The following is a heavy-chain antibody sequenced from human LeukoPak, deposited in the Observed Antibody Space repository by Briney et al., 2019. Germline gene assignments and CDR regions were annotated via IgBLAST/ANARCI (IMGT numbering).Heavy chain of an antibody. V-gene: IGHV1-2*02. CDR1: GYTLTELS. CDR3: AARPDY. Sequence: ASVKVSCKVSGYTLTELSMHWVRQAPGQGLEWMGWINPNSGGTNYAQKFQGRVTMTRDTSISTAYMELSRLRTDDTAVYYCAARPDYWGQGTLVTVSS. J-gene: IGHJ4*02. CDR2: INPNSGGT.